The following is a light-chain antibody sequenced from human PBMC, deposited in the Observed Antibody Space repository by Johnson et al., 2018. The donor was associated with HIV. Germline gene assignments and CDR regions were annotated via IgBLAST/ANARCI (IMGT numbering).Light chain of an antibody. CDR1: SSNIGNNY. Sequence: QSVLTQPPSVSAAPGQKVTISCSGSSSNIGNNYVSWYQQLPGTAPKLLIYENNKRPSGIPDRFSGSKSGTSANLALTGLQTGDEDDYYCGTWDSSLSALVFGTGTKVTAL. J-gene: IGLJ1*01. CDR3: GTWDSSLSALV. V-gene: IGLV1-51*02. CDR2: ENN.